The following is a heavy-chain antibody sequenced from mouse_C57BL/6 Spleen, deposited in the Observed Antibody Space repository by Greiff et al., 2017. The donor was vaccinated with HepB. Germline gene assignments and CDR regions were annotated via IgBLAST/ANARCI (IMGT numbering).Heavy chain of an antibody. J-gene: IGHJ1*03. D-gene: IGHD1-1*01. CDR1: GFTLTDYY. Sequence: EVQLQQSGPVLVKPGPSVKISCKASGFTLTDYYMHWVKQSHGKSLEWIGLVYPYNGGTSYNQKFKGKGTLTVDTSSSTAYMELNSLTYEDSAVYYCARDYGSTYWYFDGWGTGTTVTVSS. V-gene: IGHV1-36*01. CDR3: ARDYGSTYWYFDG. CDR2: VYPYNGGT.